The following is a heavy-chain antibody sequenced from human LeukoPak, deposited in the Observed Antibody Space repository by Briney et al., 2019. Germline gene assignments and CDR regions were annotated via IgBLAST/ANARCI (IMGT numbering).Heavy chain of an antibody. Sequence: ASVKVSCKASGYTFTSRYMHWVRQAPGQGLEWMGINNPSGGSTGYAQKFQGRVTMTRDTSTSTVYMQLSSLRSEDTPVYYCARTYYYDSIGYYNWFDLWGQGTLVTVSS. D-gene: IGHD3-22*01. V-gene: IGHV1-46*01. CDR3: ARTYYYDSIGYYNWFDL. CDR2: NNPSGGST. CDR1: GYTFTSRY. J-gene: IGHJ5*01.